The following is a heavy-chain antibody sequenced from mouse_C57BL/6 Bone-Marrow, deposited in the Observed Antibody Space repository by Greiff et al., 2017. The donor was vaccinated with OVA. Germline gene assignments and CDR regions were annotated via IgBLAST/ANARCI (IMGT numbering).Heavy chain of an antibody. CDR3: ARNAYYSNYVEYFDV. CDR2: ISNGGGST. Sequence: EVKLMESGGGLVQPGGSLKLSCAASGFTFSDYYMYWVRQTPEKRLEWVAYISNGGGSTYYPDTVKGRFTISRDNAKNTLYLQMSRLKSEDTAMYYCARNAYYSNYVEYFDVWGTGTTVTVSS. J-gene: IGHJ1*03. V-gene: IGHV5-12*01. CDR1: GFTFSDYY. D-gene: IGHD2-5*01.